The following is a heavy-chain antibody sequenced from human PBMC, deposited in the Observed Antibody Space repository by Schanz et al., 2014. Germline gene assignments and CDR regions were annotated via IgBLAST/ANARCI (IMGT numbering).Heavy chain of an antibody. CDR1: GFIFSDYY. Sequence: QVQLVESGGGLVKPGGSLRLSCAASGFIFSDYYMSWIRQAPGKGMECIAYINAGSSHTYFAASVKGRFTISRDNGKNSLYLQMNSRGMKEKGVYFCAKGSGSGTYSHLDSWGQGTLVTVSS. J-gene: IGHJ4*02. V-gene: IGHV3-11*06. D-gene: IGHD3-10*01. CDR3: AKGSGSGTYSHLDS. CDR2: INAGSSHT.